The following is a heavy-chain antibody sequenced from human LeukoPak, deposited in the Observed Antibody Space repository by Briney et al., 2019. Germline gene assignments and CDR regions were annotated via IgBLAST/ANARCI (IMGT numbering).Heavy chain of an antibody. CDR2: IGYRGGSI. Sequence: GGSLRLSCAASGFTFSNYAMSWVRQAPGKGLEWVSIIGYRGGSIYYAHSVQGRFTISRDNSKNTLSLQMDGLRPEDTAVYYCAKSWGYTRPYYNYMDVWGKGTTVTVSS. J-gene: IGHJ6*03. CDR1: GFTFSNYA. CDR3: AKSWGYTRPYYNYMDV. V-gene: IGHV3-23*01. D-gene: IGHD3-16*02.